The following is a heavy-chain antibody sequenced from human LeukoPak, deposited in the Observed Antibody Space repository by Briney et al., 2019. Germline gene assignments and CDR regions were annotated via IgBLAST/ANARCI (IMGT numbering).Heavy chain of an antibody. CDR1: GFTFSSYG. CDR2: ISYDGSNK. V-gene: IGHV3-30*03. D-gene: IGHD3-9*01. CDR3: ATNDYDILTGYRDY. J-gene: IGHJ4*02. Sequence: GRSLRLSCAASGFTFSSYGMHWVRQAPGKGLEWVAVISYDGSNKYYADSVKGRFTISRDNSKNTLYLQMNSLRAEDTAVYYCATNDYDILTGYRDYWGQGTLVTVSS.